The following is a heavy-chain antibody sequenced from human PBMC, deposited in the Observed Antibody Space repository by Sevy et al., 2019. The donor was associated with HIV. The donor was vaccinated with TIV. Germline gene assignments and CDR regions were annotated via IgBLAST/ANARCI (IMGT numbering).Heavy chain of an antibody. CDR2: ISGSGGTI. Sequence: GGSLRLSCVGFGFTSSDYYMSWIRQAPGKGLEWVSYISGSGGTIDYADSVKGRFTISRDNAKNSLYLKMNSLRAEDTAVYYCAREKRQDYYYYGMDVWGQGTTVTVSS. D-gene: IGHD1-1*01. CDR1: GFTSSDYY. J-gene: IGHJ6*02. V-gene: IGHV3-11*01. CDR3: AREKRQDYYYYGMDV.